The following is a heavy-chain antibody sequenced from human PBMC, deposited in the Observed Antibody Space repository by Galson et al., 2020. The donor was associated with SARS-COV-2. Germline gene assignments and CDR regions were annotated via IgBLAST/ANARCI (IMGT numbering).Heavy chain of an antibody. Sequence: GESLKISCAASGFTFSSYEMNWVRQAPGKGLEWVSYISSSGSTIYYADSVKGRFTISRDNAKNSLYLQMNSLRAEDTAVYYCARDDIAAAGSYMDVWGKGTTVTVSS. D-gene: IGHD6-13*01. CDR1: GFTFSSYE. J-gene: IGHJ6*03. CDR2: ISSSGSTI. V-gene: IGHV3-48*03. CDR3: ARDDIAAAGSYMDV.